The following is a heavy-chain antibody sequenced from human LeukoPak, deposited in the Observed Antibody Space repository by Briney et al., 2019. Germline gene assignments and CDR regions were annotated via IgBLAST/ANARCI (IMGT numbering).Heavy chain of an antibody. J-gene: IGHJ3*02. V-gene: IGHV3-23*01. CDR1: GFTFSSYA. CDR2: ISGSGGST. CDR3: ARNPGGYEVLGAFDI. Sequence: GGSLRLSCAASGFTFSSYAMSWVRQAPGKGLEWVSAISGSGGSTYYADSVKGRFTISRDNAKNSLYLQMNSLRAEDTAVYYCARNPGGYEVLGAFDIWGQGTMVTVSS. D-gene: IGHD5-12*01.